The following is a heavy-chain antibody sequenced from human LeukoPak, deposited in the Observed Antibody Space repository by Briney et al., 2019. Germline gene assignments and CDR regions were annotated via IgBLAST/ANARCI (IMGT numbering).Heavy chain of an antibody. Sequence: GGSLRLSCAASGFTFSSYWMSWVRQAPGKGLEWVANIKQDGSEKYYVDSVKGRFTISRDNSKNTLYLQMSSLRAEDTALYYCAKRFGSTQGFDYWGQGSLVTVSS. V-gene: IGHV3-7*03. J-gene: IGHJ4*02. D-gene: IGHD3-3*01. CDR2: IKQDGSEK. CDR1: GFTFSSYW. CDR3: AKRFGSTQGFDY.